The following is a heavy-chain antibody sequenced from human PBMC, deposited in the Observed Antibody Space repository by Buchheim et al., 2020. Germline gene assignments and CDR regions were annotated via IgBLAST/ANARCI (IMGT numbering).Heavy chain of an antibody. CDR3: AKELGSGSWGGAFDI. CDR2: ISSSGTYK. J-gene: IGHJ3*02. V-gene: IGHV3-21*04. CDR1: GFTFSSDS. Sequence: EVQLMESGGGLVKPGGSRRLSCAASGFTFSSDSMNWVRQAPGKGLEWVSSISSSGTYKYYADSVKGRFTISRDNSKNTLYLQMNSLRAEDTAVYYCAKELGSGSWGGAFDIWGQGT. D-gene: IGHD6-19*01.